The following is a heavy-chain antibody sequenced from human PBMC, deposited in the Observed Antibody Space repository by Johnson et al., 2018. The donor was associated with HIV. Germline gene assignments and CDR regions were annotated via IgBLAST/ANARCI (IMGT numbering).Heavy chain of an antibody. CDR2: IWYDGTNK. V-gene: IGHV3-33*06. CDR3: AKDSDAFDI. CDR1: GFTFSTYG. Sequence: QVKLLESGGGVVQPGRSLRLSCAASGFTFSTYGMHWVRQAPGKGLAWVAIIWYDGTNKYYADSVKGRFTISRDNSKNTLYLQMNSLRAEDTAVYYCAKDSDAFDIWGQGTMVTVSS. J-gene: IGHJ3*02.